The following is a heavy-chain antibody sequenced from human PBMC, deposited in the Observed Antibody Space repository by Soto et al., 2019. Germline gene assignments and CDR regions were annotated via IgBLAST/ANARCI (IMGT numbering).Heavy chain of an antibody. CDR2: ISYSGNT. J-gene: IGHJ4*02. CDR3: ARSYTSGRIDY. D-gene: IGHD6-19*01. Sequence: SETLSLTCTVSGGSISRYYWSWIRQPPGKELEWLGYISYSGNTNYNPSVESRVTISLETSKNQFSLKLTSVTAADTAMYYCARSYTSGRIDYWGQGTLVTVSS. V-gene: IGHV4-59*01. CDR1: GGSISRYY.